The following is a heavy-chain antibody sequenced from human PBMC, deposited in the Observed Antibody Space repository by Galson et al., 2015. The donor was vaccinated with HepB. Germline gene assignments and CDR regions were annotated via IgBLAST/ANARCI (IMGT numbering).Heavy chain of an antibody. CDR2: SRNKVRSYTT. V-gene: IGHV3-72*01. Sequence: SLRLSCAASGFTFSDHYMDWVRQAPGKGLEWVGRSRNKVRSYTTAYAASVKGRFTISRDHSKNSVYLQMNSLKTEDTAVYYCARSMVRGVIMDVDYWGQGILVTVSS. CDR3: ARSMVRGVIMDVDY. CDR1: GFTFSDHY. D-gene: IGHD3-10*01. J-gene: IGHJ4*02.